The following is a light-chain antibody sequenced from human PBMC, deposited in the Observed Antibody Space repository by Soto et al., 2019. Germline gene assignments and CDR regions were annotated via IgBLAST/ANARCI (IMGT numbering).Light chain of an antibody. V-gene: IGLV2-14*01. CDR2: AVT. Sequence: QSALTQPASVSGSPGQSITISCTGTTSDVGGFDFVSWYQQHEGEAPKLILYAVTKRPSGVSSRFSGSKSGNTASLSISGLQPEDEADYYCSSFTSISTRVFGGGTKLTVL. CDR1: TSDVGGFDF. J-gene: IGLJ2*01. CDR3: SSFTSISTRV.